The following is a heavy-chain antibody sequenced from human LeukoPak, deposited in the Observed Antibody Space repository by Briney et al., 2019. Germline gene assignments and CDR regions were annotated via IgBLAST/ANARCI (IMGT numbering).Heavy chain of an antibody. J-gene: IGHJ3*02. Sequence: GGSLRLSCAASGFIFSSYAMSWVRQAPGKGLEWVSAISGSGGSTYYADSVKGRFTISRDNSKNTLYLQMNSLRAEDTAVYYCTKVPVFSITISEVVTDHAFDIWGQGTIVTISS. CDR3: TKVPVFSITISEVVTDHAFDI. CDR1: GFIFSSYA. V-gene: IGHV3-23*01. D-gene: IGHD3-3*01. CDR2: ISGSGGST.